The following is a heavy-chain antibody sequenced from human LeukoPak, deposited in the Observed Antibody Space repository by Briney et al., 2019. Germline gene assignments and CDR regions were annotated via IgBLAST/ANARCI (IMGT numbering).Heavy chain of an antibody. V-gene: IGHV3-30*18. CDR1: GFTFSSYG. CDR3: AKSSYYDSSGYYSFFDY. J-gene: IGHJ4*02. D-gene: IGHD3-22*01. CDR2: ISYDGSNK. Sequence: GGSLRLSCAASGFTFSSYGMHWVRQAPGKRLEWVAVISYDGSNKYYADSVKGRFTISRDNSKNTLYLQMNSLRAEDTAVYYCAKSSYYDSSGYYSFFDYWGQGTLVTVSS.